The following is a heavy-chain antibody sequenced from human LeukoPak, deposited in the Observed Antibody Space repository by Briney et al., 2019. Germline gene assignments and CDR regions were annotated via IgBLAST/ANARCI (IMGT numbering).Heavy chain of an antibody. CDR2: IYSGGRT. Sequence: GGSLRLSCAASGFTVSSNYMSWVRQAPGKGLEWVSVIYSGGRTYYADSVKGRFTISRDNSKNTLYLQMNSLRAEDTAVYYCARDHIAAAGTSFDYWGQGTLVTVSS. CDR1: GFTVSSNY. D-gene: IGHD6-13*01. J-gene: IGHJ4*02. CDR3: ARDHIAAAGTSFDY. V-gene: IGHV3-66*01.